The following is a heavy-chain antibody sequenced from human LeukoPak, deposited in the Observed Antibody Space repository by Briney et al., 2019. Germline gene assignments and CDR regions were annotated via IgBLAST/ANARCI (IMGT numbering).Heavy chain of an antibody. CDR3: AREGGSKNWFDP. Sequence: HPGGSLRLSCAASGFTFSSYWMHWVRQGPGKGLVWVSRINSDGSSTSYADSVKGRFTISRDNAKNTLYLQMNSLRAEDTAVYYCAREGGSKNWFDPWGQGTLVTVSS. V-gene: IGHV3-74*01. D-gene: IGHD1-26*01. CDR1: GFTFSSYW. CDR2: INSDGSST. J-gene: IGHJ5*02.